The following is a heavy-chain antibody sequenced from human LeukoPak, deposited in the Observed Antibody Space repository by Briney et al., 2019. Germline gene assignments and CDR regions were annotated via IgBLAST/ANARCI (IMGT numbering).Heavy chain of an antibody. CDR2: IYYSGNT. CDR1: GGSMSSYY. Sequence: SETLSLTCTVSGGSMSSYYWSWIRQPPGKGLEWIGYIYYSGNTNYNPSLKSRVTISVDTSKNQFSLKLSSVTAADTAVYYCARDRRSMFGVVIPDVWGKGTTVTVSS. V-gene: IGHV4-59*01. J-gene: IGHJ6*04. CDR3: ARDRRSMFGVVIPDV. D-gene: IGHD3-3*01.